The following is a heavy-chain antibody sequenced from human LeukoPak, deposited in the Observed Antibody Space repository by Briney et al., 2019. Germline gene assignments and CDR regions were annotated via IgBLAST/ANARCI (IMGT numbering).Heavy chain of an antibody. CDR3: ARSRRGYYMDV. Sequence: ASVKLSCKASGYPFSNYDVNWVRQAPGQGLEWMAWMNPGSGDTGYAQKFQGRLTMSSNISMNIASMELRSLTSEDTAVYFCARSRRGYYMDVWGTGTPATVSS. CDR1: GYPFSNYD. V-gene: IGHV1-8*01. J-gene: IGHJ6*03. CDR2: MNPGSGDT.